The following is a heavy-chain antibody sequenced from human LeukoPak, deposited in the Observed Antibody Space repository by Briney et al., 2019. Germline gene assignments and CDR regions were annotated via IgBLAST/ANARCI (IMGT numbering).Heavy chain of an antibody. Sequence: SETLSLTCTVSGGSISSSSYYWGWIRQPPGKGLEWIGSIYYSGSTYYNPSLKSRVTISVDTSKNQFSLKLNSVTAADTAVYYCAGLLRNGWYHYWGQGTLVTVSS. V-gene: IGHV4-39*01. CDR3: AGLLRNGWYHY. J-gene: IGHJ4*02. D-gene: IGHD6-19*01. CDR2: IYYSGST. CDR1: GGSISSSSYY.